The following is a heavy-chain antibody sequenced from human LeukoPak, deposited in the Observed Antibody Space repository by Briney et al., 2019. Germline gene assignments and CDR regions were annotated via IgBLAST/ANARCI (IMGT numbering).Heavy chain of an antibody. CDR1: GGSISSYY. V-gene: IGHV3-21*01. CDR3: ARGSRFGVVGRDAFDI. J-gene: IGHJ3*02. D-gene: IGHD3-3*01. CDR2: ISISSNYI. Sequence: ETLSLTCTVSGGSISSYYWGWVRQAPGKGLEWVSSISISSNYIYYADSVKGRFTISRDNAKNSLYLQVNSLRAEDTAVYYCARGSRFGVVGRDAFDIWGQGTVVTVSS.